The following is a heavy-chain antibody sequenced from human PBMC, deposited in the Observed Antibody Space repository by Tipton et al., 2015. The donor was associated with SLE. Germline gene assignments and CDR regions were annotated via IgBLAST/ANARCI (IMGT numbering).Heavy chain of an antibody. CDR3: ARAEYNWNYVLWFDP. Sequence: TLSLTCTVSGGSISSYYWSWIRQPPGKGLEWIGYIYYSGSTNYNPSLKSRVTISVDTPKNQFSLKLSSVTAADTAVYYCARAEYNWNYVLWFDPWGQGTLVTVSS. J-gene: IGHJ5*02. CDR2: IYYSGST. V-gene: IGHV4-59*01. D-gene: IGHD1-7*01. CDR1: GGSISSYY.